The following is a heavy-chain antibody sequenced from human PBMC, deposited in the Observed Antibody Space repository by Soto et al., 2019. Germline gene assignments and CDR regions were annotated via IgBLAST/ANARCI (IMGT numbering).Heavy chain of an antibody. CDR1: GYSFTSYW. Sequence: PGESLKISCKGSGYSFTSYWIGWARQMPGKGLEWMGIIYPGDSDARYSPSFQGQVTISADKSISTAYLQMNSLRAEDTAVYYCAKALYDFWSGAQRYYGMDVWGQGTTVTVSS. V-gene: IGHV5-51*01. D-gene: IGHD3-3*01. CDR2: IYPGDSDA. CDR3: AKALYDFWSGAQRYYGMDV. J-gene: IGHJ6*02.